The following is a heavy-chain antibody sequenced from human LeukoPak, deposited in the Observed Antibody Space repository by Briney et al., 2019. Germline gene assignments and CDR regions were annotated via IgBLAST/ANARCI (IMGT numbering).Heavy chain of an antibody. J-gene: IGHJ4*02. Sequence: GGSLKLSCAASGFTVSSNHMSWVRQAPGKGLAWVSVIYSGGSTYYADSVKGRFTISRDNSKNTLYLQMNSLRAEDTAVYYCAIHSSSLYGFDYWGQGTLVTVSS. D-gene: IGHD6-13*01. CDR2: IYSGGST. V-gene: IGHV3-53*01. CDR3: AIHSSSLYGFDY. CDR1: GFTVSSNH.